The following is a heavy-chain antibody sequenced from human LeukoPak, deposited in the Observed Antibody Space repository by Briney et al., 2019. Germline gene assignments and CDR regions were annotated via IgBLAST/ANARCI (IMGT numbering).Heavy chain of an antibody. CDR3: ARHRYCTSTSCTFYFDS. Sequence: PSETLSLTCNVSGGSISSYYWSWIRQPPGKGLEWIGYIYYSGSTNYNPSLKSRVTISVDTSKNQFSLKLSSVTAADTAVYYCARHRYCTSTSCTFYFDSWGQGRLVTVSS. D-gene: IGHD2-2*01. J-gene: IGHJ4*02. CDR1: GGSISSYY. V-gene: IGHV4-59*01. CDR2: IYYSGST.